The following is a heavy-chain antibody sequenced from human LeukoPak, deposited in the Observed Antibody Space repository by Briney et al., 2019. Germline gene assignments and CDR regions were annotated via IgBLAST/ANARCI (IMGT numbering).Heavy chain of an antibody. Sequence: PSQTLSLTCTVSGGSISSGSYYWSWIRQPAGKGLEWIGRIYTSGSTNYNPSLKSRVTISVDTSKNQFSLKLSSVTAADTAVYYCARGRLGSLYYYYYMDVWGKGTTVTVSS. J-gene: IGHJ6*03. V-gene: IGHV4-61*02. CDR1: GGSISSGSYY. D-gene: IGHD3-16*01. CDR2: IYTSGST. CDR3: ARGRLGSLYYYYYMDV.